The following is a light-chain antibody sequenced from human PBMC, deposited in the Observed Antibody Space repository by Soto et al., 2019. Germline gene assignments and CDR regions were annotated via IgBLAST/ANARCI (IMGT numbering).Light chain of an antibody. CDR2: GAS. CDR1: ETVAGSY. V-gene: IGKV3-15*01. Sequence: EIVLTQSPGTLSLSPGERATLSCRASETVAGSYLAWYQQKPGQAPRLLIYGASTRATDIPARFSGSGSGTDFTLSISSLQSEDSAVYYCQQSYDWPRTFGQGTRVEVK. CDR3: QQSYDWPRT. J-gene: IGKJ1*01.